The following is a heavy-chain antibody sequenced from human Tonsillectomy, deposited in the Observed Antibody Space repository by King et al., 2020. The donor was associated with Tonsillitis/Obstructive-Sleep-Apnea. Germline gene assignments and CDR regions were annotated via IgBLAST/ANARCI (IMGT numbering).Heavy chain of an antibody. D-gene: IGHD1-26*01. CDR1: GFTFDDYT. V-gene: IGHV3-43*02. Sequence: VQLVESGGGVVQPGGSLRLSCAASGFTFDDYTMHWVRQVPGKGLEWVSLISGDGKTTSHVDPVKGRFTISRDNSKNSLYLQMNSLRPEDTALYYCAKIGLNGRYLRGAFDIWGQGTMVTVSS. CDR3: AKIGLNGRYLRGAFDI. CDR2: ISGDGKTT. J-gene: IGHJ3*02.